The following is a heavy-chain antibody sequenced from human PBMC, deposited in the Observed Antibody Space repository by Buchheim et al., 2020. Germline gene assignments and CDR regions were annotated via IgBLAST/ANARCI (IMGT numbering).Heavy chain of an antibody. V-gene: IGHV3-66*01. CDR3: ARDGLGFWSGYGMDV. D-gene: IGHD3-3*01. CDR1: GFTVSSNY. J-gene: IGHJ6*02. CDR2: IYSGGST. Sequence: EVQLVESGGGLVQPGGSLRLSCATSGFTVSSNYMSWVRQAPGKGLEWVSVIYSGGSTYYADSVKGRFTISRDNSKNTLYLQMNSLRAEDTAVYYCARDGLGFWSGYGMDVWGQGTT.